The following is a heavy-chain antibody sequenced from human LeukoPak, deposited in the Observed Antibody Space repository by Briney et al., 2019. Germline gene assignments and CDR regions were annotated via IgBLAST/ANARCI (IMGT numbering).Heavy chain of an antibody. Sequence: SVKVSCKASGGTFSSYAISWVRQAPGQGLEWVGGIIPIFGTANYAQKFQGRVTITADESTSTAYMELSSLRSEDTAVYYCASGRGPDTIFGVVIPPRLWGQGTLVTVSS. D-gene: IGHD3-3*01. J-gene: IGHJ4*02. V-gene: IGHV1-69*01. CDR2: IIPIFGTA. CDR1: GGTFSSYA. CDR3: ASGRGPDTIFGVVIPPRL.